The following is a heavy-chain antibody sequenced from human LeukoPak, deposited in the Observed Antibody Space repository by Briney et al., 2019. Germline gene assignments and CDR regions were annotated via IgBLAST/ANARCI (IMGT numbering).Heavy chain of an antibody. Sequence: GGSLRLSCAASGFTFSSYWMSWVRQAPGKGLEWVANIKQDGSDKYYVDSVKGRYTIFRDNAKNSLYLQMNSLRVEDTAVYYCARVQQQLAGLGYWGQGTLVTVSS. CDR2: IKQDGSDK. CDR3: ARVQQQLAGLGY. J-gene: IGHJ4*02. CDR1: GFTFSSYW. V-gene: IGHV3-7*01. D-gene: IGHD6-13*01.